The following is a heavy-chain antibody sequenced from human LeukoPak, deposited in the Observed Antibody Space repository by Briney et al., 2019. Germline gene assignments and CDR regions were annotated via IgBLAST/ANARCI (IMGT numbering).Heavy chain of an antibody. D-gene: IGHD5-18*01. CDR2: ISGSGSST. Sequence: PGGSLRLSCAASGFTFSSYAMSWVRQAPGKGLEWVSVISGSGSSTDYADSVKGRFTISRDNSKKTMYVQMDGLRVEDTAVYYCAREEFPVDKAMVKFDYWGQGTLVTVSS. V-gene: IGHV3-23*01. CDR3: AREEFPVDKAMVKFDY. CDR1: GFTFSSYA. J-gene: IGHJ4*02.